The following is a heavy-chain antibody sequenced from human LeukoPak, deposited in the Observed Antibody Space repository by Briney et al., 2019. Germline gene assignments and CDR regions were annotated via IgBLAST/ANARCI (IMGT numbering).Heavy chain of an antibody. CDR1: GGSISSYY. J-gene: IGHJ4*02. CDR3: ARATGPYYFDY. CDR2: IYYSGST. Sequence: SETLSLTCTVSGGSISSYYWSWIRQPPGKGLEWIGYIYYSGSTNYNPSLKSRVTISVDTSKNQFSLKLRSVTAADTAVYYCARATGPYYFDYWGQGTLVTVSS. V-gene: IGHV4-59*01.